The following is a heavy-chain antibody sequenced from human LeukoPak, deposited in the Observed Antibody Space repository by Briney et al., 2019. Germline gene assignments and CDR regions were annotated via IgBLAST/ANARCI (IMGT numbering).Heavy chain of an antibody. CDR1: GGSFSGYY. CDR3: ARRRYDASGYYPSRGRYFDY. D-gene: IGHD3-22*01. V-gene: IGHV4-34*01. CDR2: INHSGST. J-gene: IGHJ4*02. Sequence: KPSETLSLTCAVYGGSFSGYYWSWIRQPPGKGLEWIGEINHSGSTNYNPSLKSRVTISVDTSRKHFSLTLSSVPAADTAVYYCARRRYDASGYYPSRGRYFDYWGQGTLVTVSS.